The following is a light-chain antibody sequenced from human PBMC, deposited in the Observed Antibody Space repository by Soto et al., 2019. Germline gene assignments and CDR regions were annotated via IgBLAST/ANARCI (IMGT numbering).Light chain of an antibody. CDR3: QQYNSYWS. V-gene: IGKV1-5*03. CDR2: KAS. J-gene: IGKJ1*01. CDR1: QSISGW. Sequence: DIQMTQSPSTLSASVGDRVTIACRASQSISGWLAWYQQKPGKAPKLLIYKASSLESGVPSRFSGSGSGTEFTLTISSLQPDYFATYYCQQYNSYWSFGQGTKVEIK.